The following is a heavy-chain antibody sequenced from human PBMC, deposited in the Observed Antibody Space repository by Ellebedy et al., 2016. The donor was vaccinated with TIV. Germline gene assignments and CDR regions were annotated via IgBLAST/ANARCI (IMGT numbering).Heavy chain of an antibody. V-gene: IGHV4-59*08. Sequence: MPSETLSLTCTVSGGSINGHYWSWIRQPPGKGLESLGFIHYTGATKYTPALQSRVTISLDASKNQFSLELSSVTAADTAVYYCARRRYYGSGSYFDPWGQGTLVTVSS. CDR3: ARRRYYGSGSYFDP. CDR1: GGSINGHY. CDR2: IHYTGAT. D-gene: IGHD3-10*01. J-gene: IGHJ5*02.